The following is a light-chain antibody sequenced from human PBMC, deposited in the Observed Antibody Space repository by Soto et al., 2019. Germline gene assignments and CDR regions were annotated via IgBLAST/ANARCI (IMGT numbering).Light chain of an antibody. J-gene: IGLJ3*02. CDR2: KNY. CDR1: SSNIGSTY. Sequence: QAVVTQPPSASGTPGQRVTISCSGGSSNIGSTYVYWYQHLPGTAPKLLIYKNYQRPSGVPDRFSGSKSGTSASLAISGLRSADEADYYCATWDDSLSAWVFGGGTKVTVL. V-gene: IGLV1-47*01. CDR3: ATWDDSLSAWV.